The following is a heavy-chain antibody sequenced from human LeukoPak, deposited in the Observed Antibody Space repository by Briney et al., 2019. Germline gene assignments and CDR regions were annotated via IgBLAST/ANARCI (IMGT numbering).Heavy chain of an antibody. CDR1: GGSFSGYY. J-gene: IGHJ5*02. Sequence: KPSETLSLTCAVYGGSFSGYYWSWIRQPPGKGLEWIGEINHSGSTNYNPSLKSRVTISVDTSKNQFSLKLSSVTAADTAVYYCARIRWFGSNWFDPWGQGTLVTVSS. D-gene: IGHD3-10*01. CDR2: INHSGST. V-gene: IGHV4-34*01. CDR3: ARIRWFGSNWFDP.